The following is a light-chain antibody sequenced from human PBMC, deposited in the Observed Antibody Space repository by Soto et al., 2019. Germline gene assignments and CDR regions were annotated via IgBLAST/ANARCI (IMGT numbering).Light chain of an antibody. CDR1: QSLGGN. V-gene: IGKV3-15*01. J-gene: IGKJ1*01. Sequence: EIVMTQSPATLAVSPGDTATLSCRASQSLGGNLAWYQQKPGQAPRLLIFRASSRAKGVPARFSASGSWTEFTLTISGLQSEDFAVYYCHQYSNWPPWTFGPGTKVEIK. CDR2: RAS. CDR3: HQYSNWPPWT.